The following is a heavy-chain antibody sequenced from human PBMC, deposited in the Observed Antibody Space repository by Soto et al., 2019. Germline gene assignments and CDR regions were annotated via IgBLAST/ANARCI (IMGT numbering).Heavy chain of an antibody. D-gene: IGHD2-15*01. CDR1: GGSINSGDSY. CDR3: ARDAPGVAPY. V-gene: IGHV4-31*03. CDR2: INYRGST. Sequence: QAQLQESGPGLVRPSQTLSLICTVSGGSINSGDSYWNWIRQHPEKGLEWIGYINYRGSTFYNPSLKSRIIISVDTSKNQFSLKLSSVTAADTAVYYCARDAPGVAPYWGQGTLVTVSS. J-gene: IGHJ4*02.